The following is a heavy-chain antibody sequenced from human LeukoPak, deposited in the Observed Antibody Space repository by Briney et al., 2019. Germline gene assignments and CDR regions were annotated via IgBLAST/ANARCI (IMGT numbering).Heavy chain of an antibody. Sequence: ASVKVSCKASGYTFTSYYMHWVRQAPGQGLEWMGIINPSGGSTSYAQKFQGRVTMTRDMSTSTVYMELSSLRSEDTAVYYCARDIAAAGVLSYYFDYWGQGTLVTVSS. CDR2: INPSGGST. J-gene: IGHJ4*02. D-gene: IGHD6-13*01. CDR1: GYTFTSYY. CDR3: ARDIAAAGVLSYYFDY. V-gene: IGHV1-46*01.